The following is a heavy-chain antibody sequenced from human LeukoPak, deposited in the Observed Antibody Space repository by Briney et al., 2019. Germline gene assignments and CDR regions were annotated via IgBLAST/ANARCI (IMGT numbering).Heavy chain of an antibody. CDR2: ISISGSDT. J-gene: IGHJ4*02. Sequence: GGSLRLSCAASGFAFSDYYMSWIRQAPGKGLDWLSYISISGSDTFYADSVSGRFTISRDNSKNTLYLQMNSLRAEDTAVYYCAKDGQLGLFDYWGQGTLVTVSS. CDR1: GFAFSDYY. CDR3: AKDGQLGLFDY. V-gene: IGHV3-11*06. D-gene: IGHD6-6*01.